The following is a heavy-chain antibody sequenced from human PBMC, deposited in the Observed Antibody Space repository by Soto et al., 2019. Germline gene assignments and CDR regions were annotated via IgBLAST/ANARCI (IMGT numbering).Heavy chain of an antibody. V-gene: IGHV4-31*03. J-gene: IGHJ6*02. CDR1: GGSISSGGYY. CDR3: AASCVGCGGFNYYGMDV. Sequence: QVQLQESGPGLVKPSQPLSLTCTVSGGSISSGGYYWRWIRQHPGKGLEWIGYIYYSGSTYYNPSLTSRVTISVDTSKNQFSLKLSSVTAADTAVYYFAASCVGCGGFNYYGMDVWGQGTKVTVYS. D-gene: IGHD2-21*01. CDR2: IYYSGST.